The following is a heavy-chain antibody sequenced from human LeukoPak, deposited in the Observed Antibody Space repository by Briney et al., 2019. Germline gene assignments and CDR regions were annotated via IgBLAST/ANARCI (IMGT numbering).Heavy chain of an antibody. CDR1: GFTFSSYA. J-gene: IGHJ4*02. CDR2: ISGSGGST. V-gene: IGHV3-23*01. D-gene: IGHD3-22*01. CDR3: AKASYYYDSSGYPLGWDY. Sequence: GGSLRLSCAASGFTFSSYAMRWVRQAPGKGLEWVSAISGSGGSTYYADSVKGRFTISRDNSKNTLYLQMNSLRAEDTAVYYCAKASYYYDSSGYPLGWDYWGQGTLVTVSS.